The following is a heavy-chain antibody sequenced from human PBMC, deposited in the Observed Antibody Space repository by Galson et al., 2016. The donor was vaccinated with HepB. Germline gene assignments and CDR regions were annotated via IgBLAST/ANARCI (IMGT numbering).Heavy chain of an antibody. V-gene: IGHV4-4*07. CDR3: ARGTHSAPYYMDV. D-gene: IGHD1/OR15-1a*01. J-gene: IGHJ6*03. Sequence: SETLSLTCTVSGGSISGYYWSWIRQPAGKGMEWIGRIYSSESTNYNPSLKSRVTMSIDTSKNQFSLKINSVTAADTAVYYCARGTHSAPYYMDVWGKGTTVTVSS. CDR2: IYSSEST. CDR1: GGSISGYY.